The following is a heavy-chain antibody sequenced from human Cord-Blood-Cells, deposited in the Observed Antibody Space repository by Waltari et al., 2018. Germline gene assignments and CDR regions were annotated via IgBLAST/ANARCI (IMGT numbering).Heavy chain of an antibody. CDR3: SSPGIAAAGTYYYYGMDV. CDR2: ILPIFGTA. V-gene: IGHV1-69*01. Sequence: QVQLVQSGAEVKKPGSSVKVSCKASGVTFSTYAISWVRQAPGQGLEWMGVILPIFGTANYAQKFQGRVTITADESTSTAYMELSSLRSEDTAVYYCSSPGIAAAGTYYYYGMDVWGQGTTVTVSS. J-gene: IGHJ6*02. CDR1: GVTFSTYA. D-gene: IGHD6-13*01.